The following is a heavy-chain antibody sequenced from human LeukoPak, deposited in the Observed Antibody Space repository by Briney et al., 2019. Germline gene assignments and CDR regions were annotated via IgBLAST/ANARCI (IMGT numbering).Heavy chain of an antibody. CDR1: GGSISSSSYY. V-gene: IGHV4-39*02. Sequence: PSETLSLTCTVSGGSISSSSYYWAWIRQPPGKGLEWIGSIYYSGSTYYNPSLRSRVTISVDTSKNQFSLKLSSVTAADTAVYYCAKEKGYCSGGSCYGGTFDYWGQGTLVTVSS. CDR2: IYYSGST. J-gene: IGHJ4*02. D-gene: IGHD2-15*01. CDR3: AKEKGYCSGGSCYGGTFDY.